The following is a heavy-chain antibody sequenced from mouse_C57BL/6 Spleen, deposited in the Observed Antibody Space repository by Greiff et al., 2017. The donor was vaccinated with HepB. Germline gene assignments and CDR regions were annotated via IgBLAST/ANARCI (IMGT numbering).Heavy chain of an antibody. V-gene: IGHV7-1*01. CDR2: SRNKANDYTT. J-gene: IGHJ1*03. D-gene: IGHD2-4*01. CDR1: GFTFSDFY. Sequence: EVQGVDSGGGLVQSGRSLRLSCATSGFTFSDFYMEWVRQAPGKGLEWIAASRNKANDYTTEYSASVKGRFIVSRDTSQSILYLQMNALRAEDTAIYYCARDADYNWYFDVWGTGTTVTVSS. CDR3: ARDADYNWYFDV.